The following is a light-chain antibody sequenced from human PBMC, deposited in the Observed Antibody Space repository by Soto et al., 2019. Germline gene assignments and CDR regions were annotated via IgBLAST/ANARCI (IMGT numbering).Light chain of an antibody. CDR2: DVS. CDR3: SSYTSSSTLV. V-gene: IGLV2-14*03. CDR1: SSDIGAYNF. J-gene: IGLJ2*01. Sequence: QSVLTQPASVSGSPGQSITISCTGTSSDIGAYNFVSWYQQHPGKAPKRMIYDVSNRPSGVSVRFSGSKSGNTASLTISGLQAEDEADYYCSSYTSSSTLVFGGGTKLTVL.